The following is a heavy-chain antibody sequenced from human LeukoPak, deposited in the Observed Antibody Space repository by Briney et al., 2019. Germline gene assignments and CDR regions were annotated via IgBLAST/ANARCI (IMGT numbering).Heavy chain of an antibody. CDR3: ARGPTVTTWVAHFDI. CDR1: GGSISSYY. D-gene: IGHD4-17*01. V-gene: IGHV4-59*08. J-gene: IGHJ3*02. Sequence: PSETLSLTCTVSGGSISSYYWSWIRQPPGKGLEWIGYIYYSGSTNYNPSLKSRVTISVDTSKNQFSLKLSSVTAADTAVYYCARGPTVTTWVAHFDIWGQGTMVTVSS. CDR2: IYYSGST.